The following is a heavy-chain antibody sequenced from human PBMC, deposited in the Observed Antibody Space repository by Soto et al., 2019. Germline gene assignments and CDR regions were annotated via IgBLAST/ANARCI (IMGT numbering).Heavy chain of an antibody. D-gene: IGHD3-10*01. CDR1: GGSFSGYY. CDR2: INHSGST. CDR3: ARGRGYYGMDV. V-gene: IGHV4-34*01. J-gene: IGHJ6*02. Sequence: QVQLQQWGAGLLKPSETLSLTCAVYGGSFSGYYWSWIRPPPGKGLEWIGEINHSGSTNYNPSLKSRVTISVDTSKNQFSLKLSSVTAADTAVYYCARGRGYYGMDVWGQGTTVTVSS.